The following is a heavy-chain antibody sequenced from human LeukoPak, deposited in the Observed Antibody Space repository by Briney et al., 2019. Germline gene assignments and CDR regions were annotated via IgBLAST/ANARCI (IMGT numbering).Heavy chain of an antibody. CDR3: ARASSIAARPTQFDP. Sequence: SDTLSLTCTVSGGFISSGGYYWSWIRQHPGKGLEWIGYIYYSGSTYYNPSLKSRVTISVDTSKNQFSLKLSSVTAADTAVYYCARASSIAARPTQFDPWGQGTLVTVSS. D-gene: IGHD6-6*01. J-gene: IGHJ5*02. V-gene: IGHV4-31*03. CDR2: IYYSGST. CDR1: GGFISSGGYY.